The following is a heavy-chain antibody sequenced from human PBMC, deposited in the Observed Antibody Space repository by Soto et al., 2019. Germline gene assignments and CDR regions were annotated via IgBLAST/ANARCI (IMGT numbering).Heavy chain of an antibody. Sequence: PGGSLRISCAASGCSFSSYWMSWVRQAPGKGLEWVANIKQDGSEKYYVDSVKGRFTISRDNAKNSLYLQMNSLTAEDTAVYYCARVHDYYGSGILWGQGTLVTVYS. D-gene: IGHD3-10*01. CDR1: GCSFSSYW. V-gene: IGHV3-7*01. CDR3: ARVHDYYGSGIL. J-gene: IGHJ4*02. CDR2: IKQDGSEK.